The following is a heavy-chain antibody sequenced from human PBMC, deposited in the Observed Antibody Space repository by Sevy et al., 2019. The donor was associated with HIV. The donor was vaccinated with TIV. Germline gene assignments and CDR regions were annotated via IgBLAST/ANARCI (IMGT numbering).Heavy chain of an antibody. CDR1: GFTFDDYG. CDR3: AREALTYYYDSSGYYWSG. Sequence: GALRLSCAASGFTFDDYGMSWVRQAPGKGLEWVSGINWNGGSTGYADSVKGRFTISRDNAKNSLYLQMNSLRAEDTALYYCAREALTYYYDSSGYYWSGWGQGTLVTVSS. CDR2: INWNGGST. V-gene: IGHV3-20*04. J-gene: IGHJ4*02. D-gene: IGHD3-22*01.